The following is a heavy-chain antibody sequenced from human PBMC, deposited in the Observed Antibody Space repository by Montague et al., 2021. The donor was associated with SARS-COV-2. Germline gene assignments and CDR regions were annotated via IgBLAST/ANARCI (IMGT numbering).Heavy chain of an antibody. CDR2: LSSGGST. CDR1: GESIDRDTYY. J-gene: IGHJ4*02. V-gene: IGHV4-39*02. D-gene: IGHD6-19*01. CDR3: ARPGSVSGWFYFDD. Sequence: SETQSLTCIVSGESIDRDTYYWGWIRQSPGKGLEWIGSLSSGGSTYYNPSLRSRVTISMDTSKNHFSLKVNSVTATDTAVYFCARPGSVSGWFYFDDWGQGTLVSVSS.